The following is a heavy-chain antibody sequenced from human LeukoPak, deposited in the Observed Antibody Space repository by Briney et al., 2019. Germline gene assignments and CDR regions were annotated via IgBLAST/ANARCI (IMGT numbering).Heavy chain of an antibody. CDR2: ISSSSSYI. CDR1: GFTFSSYS. J-gene: IGHJ3*02. CDR3: GTHPGRVAHDEYDAFDI. V-gene: IGHV3-21*01. Sequence: PGGSLRLSCAASGFTFSSYSLNWVRQAPGKGLEWVSSISSSSSYIYYADSVKGRFTISRDNAKNSLYLQMNSLRAEDTAVYYCGTHPGRVAHDEYDAFDIWGQGTMVTVSS. D-gene: IGHD3-3*01.